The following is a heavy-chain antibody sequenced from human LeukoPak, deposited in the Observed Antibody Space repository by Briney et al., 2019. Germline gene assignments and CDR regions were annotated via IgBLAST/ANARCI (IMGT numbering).Heavy chain of an antibody. CDR2: IKQDGSEK. Sequence: GGSLRLSCAASRFTFSSYWMSWVRQAPGKGLEWVANIKQDGSEKYYVDSVKGRFTISRDNAKNSLYLQLNSLRAEDTAVYYCAKGGSYYYDSSAYFGYWGQGTLVTVSS. CDR3: AKGGSYYYDSSAYFGY. CDR1: RFTFSSYW. D-gene: IGHD3-22*01. V-gene: IGHV3-7*03. J-gene: IGHJ4*02.